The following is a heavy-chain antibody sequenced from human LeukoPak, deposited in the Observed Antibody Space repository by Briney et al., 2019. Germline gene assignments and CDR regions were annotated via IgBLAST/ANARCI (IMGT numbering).Heavy chain of an antibody. CDR3: ARGSGNYYNWFDP. CDR2: ISYDGSNK. J-gene: IGHJ5*02. V-gene: IGHV3-30-3*01. Sequence: PGGSLRLSCAASGFTFSSYAMHWVRQAPGKGLEWVAVISYDGSNKYYADSVKGRFTISRDNSKNTLYLQMNSLRVEDTAVYYCARGSGNYYNWFDPWGQGTLVTVSS. CDR1: GFTFSSYA. D-gene: IGHD1-26*01.